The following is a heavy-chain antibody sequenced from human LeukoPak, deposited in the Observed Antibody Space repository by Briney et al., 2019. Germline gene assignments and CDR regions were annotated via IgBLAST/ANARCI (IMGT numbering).Heavy chain of an antibody. CDR2: IKQDGSEK. CDR3: ARGWYGDYGHDAFDI. D-gene: IGHD4-17*01. J-gene: IGHJ3*02. Sequence: PGGSLRLSCAASGFTFSSYWMSWVRQAPGKGPKWVANIKQDGSEKYYVDSVKGRFTISRDNAKNSLYLQMNSLRAEDTAVYYCARGWYGDYGHDAFDIWGQGTMVTVSS. V-gene: IGHV3-7*03. CDR1: GFTFSSYW.